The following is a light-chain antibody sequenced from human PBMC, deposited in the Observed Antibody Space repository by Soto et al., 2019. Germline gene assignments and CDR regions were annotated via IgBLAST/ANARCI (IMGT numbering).Light chain of an antibody. CDR3: QRCDGTSWT. J-gene: IGKJ1*01. Sequence: EIVLTQSPGTLSLSPGETATLSCRASQRVNHKYLAWYQQKPGQAPRLLIYAESSRATGIPDRFTGGGYGTDFTLTISRLEPEDFAVYFCQRCDGTSWTFGQGNTLE. CDR2: AES. V-gene: IGKV3-20*01. CDR1: QRVNHKY.